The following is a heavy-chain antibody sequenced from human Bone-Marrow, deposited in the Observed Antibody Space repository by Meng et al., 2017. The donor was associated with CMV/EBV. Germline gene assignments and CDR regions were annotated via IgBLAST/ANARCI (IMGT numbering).Heavy chain of an antibody. CDR3: ARGGPCSNGVCDDYGLDL. CDR1: GFTFSGYW. V-gene: IGHV3-7*01. D-gene: IGHD2-8*01. CDR2: IKQDGSDK. J-gene: IGHJ6*02. Sequence: GESLKISCAASGFTFSGYWMNWVRQTPGKGLEWVANIKQDGSDKNYADSLKGRVTISRDNAKNTLYLQMNSLRAEDTAVYYCARGGPCSNGVCDDYGLDLWGQGTPVTVSS.